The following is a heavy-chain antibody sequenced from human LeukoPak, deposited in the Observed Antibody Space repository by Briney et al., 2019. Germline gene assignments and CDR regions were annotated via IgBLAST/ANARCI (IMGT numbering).Heavy chain of an antibody. CDR1: DYTFTSYG. CDR2: ISDYNGNT. J-gene: IGHJ3*02. V-gene: IGHV1-18*01. D-gene: IGHD4-17*01. Sequence: SVKLSCKASDYTFTSYGISWVPQAPVQGLERIGWISDYNGNTNYAQKLQGRVTMTTDTSRSTAYMELRSLRSDDTAVYYCASSGMTTVTRKKAFDIWGQGTMVTVSS. CDR3: ASSGMTTVTRKKAFDI.